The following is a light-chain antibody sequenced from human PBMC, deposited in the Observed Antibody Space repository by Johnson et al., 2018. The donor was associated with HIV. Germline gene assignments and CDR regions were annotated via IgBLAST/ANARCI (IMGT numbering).Light chain of an antibody. J-gene: IGLJ1*01. CDR2: DNN. Sequence: QSVLTQPPSVSAAPGQKVTISCSGSSSNIGNNYVSWYQQLPGTAPKLLIYDNNKRTSGIPDRFSGSKSGTSATLGIPGLQPGDEADYYCGTWDSSLGVGVFGTGTKVTVL. CDR1: SSNIGNNY. V-gene: IGLV1-51*01. CDR3: GTWDSSLGVGV.